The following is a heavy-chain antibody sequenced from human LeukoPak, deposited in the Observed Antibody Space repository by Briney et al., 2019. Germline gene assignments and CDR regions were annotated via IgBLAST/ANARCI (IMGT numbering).Heavy chain of an antibody. CDR2: ISNNGGYT. J-gene: IGHJ6*02. D-gene: IGHD6-6*01. CDR1: GFTFSSSA. V-gene: IGHV3-23*01. CDR3: ARTTARLRPYYYGMDV. Sequence: PGGSLRLSCAASGFTFSSSAMSWVRQAPGKGLEWVSAISNNGGYTYYADSVQGRFTISRDNSKSTLCLQMNSLRAEDTAVYYCARTTARLRPYYYGMDVWGQGTTVTVSS.